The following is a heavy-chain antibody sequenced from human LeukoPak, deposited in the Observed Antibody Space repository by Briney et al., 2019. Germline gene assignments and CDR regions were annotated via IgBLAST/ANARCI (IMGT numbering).Heavy chain of an antibody. CDR2: IYYSGST. CDR3: ARGFLEWLFPYYYYGMDV. J-gene: IGHJ6*02. Sequence: PSQTLSLTCTVSGGSISSGGYYWSWIRQHPGKGLEWIGYIYYSGSTYYNPSLKSRVTISVDTSKNQFSLKLSSVTAADTAVYYCARGFLEWLFPYYYYGMDVWGQGTTVTVSS. V-gene: IGHV4-31*03. D-gene: IGHD3-3*01. CDR1: GGSISSGGYY.